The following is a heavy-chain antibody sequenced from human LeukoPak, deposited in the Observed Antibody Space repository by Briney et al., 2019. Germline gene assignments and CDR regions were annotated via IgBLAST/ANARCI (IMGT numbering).Heavy chain of an antibody. Sequence: GGALRLSCAASGFTFSSYAMSWVRQAPGKGLEWGAASSGSGGSTYYADSVKGRFTISRDNSKNTLYLQMNSLRADDSAVYFCARLWGGLTMSRFLDSWGQGTPVTVSS. CDR2: SSGSGGST. CDR1: GFTFSSYA. J-gene: IGHJ1*01. D-gene: IGHD3-16*01. CDR3: ARLWGGLTMSRFLDS. V-gene: IGHV3-23*01.